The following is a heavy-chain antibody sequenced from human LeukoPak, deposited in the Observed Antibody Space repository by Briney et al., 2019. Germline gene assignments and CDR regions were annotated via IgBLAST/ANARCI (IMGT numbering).Heavy chain of an antibody. J-gene: IGHJ3*02. CDR3: ARVSSSWSDAFDI. V-gene: IGHV1-18*01. CDR1: GYTFTSYG. Sequence: ASVKVSCKASGYTFTSYGISWVRQAPGQGLEWMGWINAYNGNTNYAQKLQGRVTMTTDTSTSTAYMELRSLRSGDTAVYYCARVSSSWSDAFDIWGQGTMVTVSS. D-gene: IGHD6-13*01. CDR2: INAYNGNT.